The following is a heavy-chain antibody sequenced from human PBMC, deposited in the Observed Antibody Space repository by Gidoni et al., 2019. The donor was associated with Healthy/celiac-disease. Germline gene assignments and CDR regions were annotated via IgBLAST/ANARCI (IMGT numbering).Heavy chain of an antibody. CDR1: GYTLTDLS. CDR2: FDPEDAEI. Sequence: VQLVQSGAEVKKPGASVKVSCTFSGYTLTDLSMHWVRQAPGKGLEWMGGFDPEDAEIIYAQKFQGRVTMTEDTSTDTAYMELNSLRSEDTAVYYCATPLGVVPGAMDVWGQGTTVTVSS. V-gene: IGHV1-24*01. D-gene: IGHD2-15*01. J-gene: IGHJ6*02. CDR3: ATPLGVVPGAMDV.